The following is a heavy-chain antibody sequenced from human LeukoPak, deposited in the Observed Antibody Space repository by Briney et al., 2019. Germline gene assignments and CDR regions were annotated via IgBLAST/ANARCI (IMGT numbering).Heavy chain of an antibody. J-gene: IGHJ4*02. D-gene: IGHD6-19*01. CDR2: VDPEDGET. Sequence: ASVKVSCKVSGYTFTDYYMHLVQQAPGKGLEWMGLVDPEDGETIYAEKFQGRVTITADTSTDTAYMELSSLRSEDTAVYYCATEPPKGQWLAFDYWGQGTLVTVSS. CDR3: ATEPPKGQWLAFDY. CDR1: GYTFTDYY. V-gene: IGHV1-69-2*01.